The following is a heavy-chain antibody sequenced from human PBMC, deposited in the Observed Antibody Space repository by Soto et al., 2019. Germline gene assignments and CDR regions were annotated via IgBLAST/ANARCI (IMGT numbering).Heavy chain of an antibody. J-gene: IGHJ5*02. CDR3: ARDKAVASTGWLDP. CDR2: VHTSGST. Sequence: SETLSLTCTVSGDSISSYFWSWIRQPAGKGLEWIGRVHTSGSTTYNPSLKSRVTMSVDTSKSQFSLKLTSVTAADTAVYYCARDKAVASTGWLDPWGQGTLVTVSS. CDR1: GDSISSYF. D-gene: IGHD6-19*01. V-gene: IGHV4-4*07.